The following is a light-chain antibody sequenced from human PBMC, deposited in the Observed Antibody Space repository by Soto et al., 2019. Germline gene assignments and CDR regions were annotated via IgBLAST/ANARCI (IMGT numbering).Light chain of an antibody. J-gene: IGKJ4*01. CDR3: QQYNVWPLT. CDR2: VAS. V-gene: IGKV3-15*01. CDR1: QSVSSN. Sequence: EIVMTQSPATLSVSPGARATLSGRASQSVSSNLAWYQQKPGQTPNLLIYVASTRATGIPARFSGSGSGTEFTLTISSLQSEDFAVYYCQQYNVWPLTFGGGTKVEFK.